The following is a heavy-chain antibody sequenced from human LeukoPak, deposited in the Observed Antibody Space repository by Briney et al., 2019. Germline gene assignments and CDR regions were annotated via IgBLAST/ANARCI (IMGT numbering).Heavy chain of an antibody. J-gene: IGHJ4*02. CDR3: ASVVVPAAIPYTFDY. Sequence: QPGGSLRLSCAASGFTFSSYSMNWVRQAPGKGLEWVSYISSSSSTIYYADSAKGRFTISRDNAKNSLYLQMNSLRAEDTAVYYCASVVVPAAIPYTFDYWGQGTLVTVSS. CDR2: ISSSSSTI. D-gene: IGHD2-2*02. V-gene: IGHV3-48*01. CDR1: GFTFSSYS.